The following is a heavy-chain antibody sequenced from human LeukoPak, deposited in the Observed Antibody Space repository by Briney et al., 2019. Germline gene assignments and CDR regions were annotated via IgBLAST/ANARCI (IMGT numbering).Heavy chain of an antibody. V-gene: IGHV3-7*04. CDR3: ARDRAYKTFDY. Sequence: SGGSLSLSCAASGFTFSSSWMTWVRQAPGKGLEWVATIKPDVSEGSYGDSVVGPFTTCRDTAENPPFLRMINLRAEDTAVYYCARDRAYKTFDYWGQGALVTVSS. J-gene: IGHJ4*02. CDR1: GFTFSSSW. D-gene: IGHD3-16*01. CDR2: IKPDVSEG.